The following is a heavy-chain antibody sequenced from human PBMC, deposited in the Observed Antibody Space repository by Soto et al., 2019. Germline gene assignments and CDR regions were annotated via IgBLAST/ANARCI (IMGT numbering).Heavy chain of an antibody. J-gene: IGHJ4*02. D-gene: IGHD4-17*01. Sequence: QVQLQESGPGLVKPSGTLSLTCAVSGGSISGGTWWSWVRQPPGKGLEWIGEISHSGITGYNPSLKSRLTISVDKSKNQFSLMLNSVTAADTAVYYCARNGGRNFDYWGQGTLVTVSS. CDR1: GGSISGGTW. CDR3: ARNGGRNFDY. CDR2: ISHSGIT. V-gene: IGHV4-4*02.